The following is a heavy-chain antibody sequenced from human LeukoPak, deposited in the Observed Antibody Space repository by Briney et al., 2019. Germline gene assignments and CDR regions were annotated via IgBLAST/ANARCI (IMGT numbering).Heavy chain of an antibody. V-gene: IGHV4-39*01. Sequence: SETLSLTCTVSGGSISSSSYYWGWIRQPPGKGLEWIGSIYYSGSTYYNPSLQSRVTISEDTSKNQFSLKLSSVTAADTAVYYCASPLYYDILTGYATGMDVWGQGTTVTVSS. CDR3: ASPLYYDILTGYATGMDV. D-gene: IGHD3-9*01. CDR1: GGSISSSSYY. CDR2: IYYSGST. J-gene: IGHJ6*02.